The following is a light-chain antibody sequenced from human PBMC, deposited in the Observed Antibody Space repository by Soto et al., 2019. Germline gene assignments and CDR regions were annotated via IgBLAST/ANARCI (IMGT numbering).Light chain of an antibody. V-gene: IGKV1-5*03. CDR1: QSVSYW. CDR3: QEYHSRWT. CDR2: RAS. Sequence: DIPMTQSPSTLSASVGDRVTITCRASQSVSYWLAWYHQKPGKAPKVLLYRASSLESGVPSRFSGSGSETEFTLIISRLQPDDVATYYCQEYHSRWTFGHGKTVEIK. J-gene: IGKJ1*01.